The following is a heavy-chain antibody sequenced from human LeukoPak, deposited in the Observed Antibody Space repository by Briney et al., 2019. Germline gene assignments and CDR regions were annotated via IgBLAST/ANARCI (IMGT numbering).Heavy chain of an antibody. CDR1: GFVFSSYS. CDR2: ISSSSSYI. Sequence: GGSLRLSCAASGFVFSSYSMNWVRQAPGKGLEWVSSISSSSSYIYYADSVKGRFTISRDNAKNSLYLQMNSLRAEDTAVYYCARVGNSKTRERLDYWGQGTLVTVSS. V-gene: IGHV3-21*01. CDR3: ARVGNSKTRERLDY. D-gene: IGHD4-23*01. J-gene: IGHJ4*02.